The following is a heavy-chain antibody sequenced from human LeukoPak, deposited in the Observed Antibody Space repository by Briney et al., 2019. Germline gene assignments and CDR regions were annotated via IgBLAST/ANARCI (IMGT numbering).Heavy chain of an antibody. J-gene: IGHJ4*02. CDR3: ARDKTFEVVNFFDC. CDR1: GGSISSGSYY. V-gene: IGHV4-39*07. CDR2: IYYSGST. D-gene: IGHD3-3*01. Sequence: SETLSLTCTVSGGSISSGSYYWGWIRQPPGKGLEWIGSIYYSGSTYYNPSLKSRITVSLDTSKNQLSLKLSSVTAADTAVYYCARDKTFEVVNFFDCWGQGTLVTVSS.